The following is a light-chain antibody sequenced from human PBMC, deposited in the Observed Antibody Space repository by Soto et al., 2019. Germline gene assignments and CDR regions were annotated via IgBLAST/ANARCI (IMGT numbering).Light chain of an antibody. V-gene: IGKV3-20*01. J-gene: IGKJ1*01. CDR1: QSVYNTF. Sequence: EIVLTQSPGTLSLSPGERATLSCKASQSVYNTFLAWYQQKPGQAPRLLIYGTSSRATGIPDRISGSGSGTDFTLTISGLEPEGFAVYYCQQYGTSPHTFGQGTKVEFK. CDR3: QQYGTSPHT. CDR2: GTS.